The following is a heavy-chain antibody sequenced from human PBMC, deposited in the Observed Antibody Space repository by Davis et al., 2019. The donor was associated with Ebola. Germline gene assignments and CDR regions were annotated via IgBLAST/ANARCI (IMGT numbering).Heavy chain of an antibody. CDR2: IIESGGAT. CDR1: GFTFSNYA. Sequence: PGGSLRLSCAASGFTFSNYAMSWVRQAPGRGLEWVSSIIESGGATYYADSVKGRFTVSRDNSKNTLYLQMNSLRAEDTAVYYCAKYHRVITHLVFDYWGQGTLLTVSS. CDR3: AKYHRVITHLVFDY. D-gene: IGHD2-21*01. J-gene: IGHJ4*02. V-gene: IGHV3-23*01.